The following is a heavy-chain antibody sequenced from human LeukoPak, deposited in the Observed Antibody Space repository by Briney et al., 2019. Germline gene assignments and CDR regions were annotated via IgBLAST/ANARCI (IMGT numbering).Heavy chain of an antibody. CDR2: INHSGST. D-gene: IGHD3-10*01. J-gene: IGHJ4*02. Sequence: SETLSLTCAVYGGSFSGYCWSWIRQPPGKGLEWIGEINHSGSTNYNPSLKSRVTISVDTSKNQFSLKLSSVTAADTAVYYCARGGPITMVRGVKFPFDYWGQGTLVTVSS. CDR3: ARGGPITMVRGVKFPFDY. V-gene: IGHV4-34*01. CDR1: GGSFSGYC.